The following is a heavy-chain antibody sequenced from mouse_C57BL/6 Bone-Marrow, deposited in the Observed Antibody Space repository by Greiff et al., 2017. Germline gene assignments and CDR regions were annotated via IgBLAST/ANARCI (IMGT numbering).Heavy chain of an antibody. J-gene: IGHJ3*01. CDR3: AGLLRSGRFAY. D-gene: IGHD1-1*01. CDR2: IISGGSYT. Sequence: EVQRVESGGDLVKPGGSLKLSCAASGFTFSSYGMSLVRQTPDKRLEWVATIISGGSYTYYPYSVKGRFTISRDNAKNTLYLQMSSLKSEDTAMYYCAGLLRSGRFAYWGQGTLVTVSA. V-gene: IGHV5-6*01. CDR1: GFTFSSYG.